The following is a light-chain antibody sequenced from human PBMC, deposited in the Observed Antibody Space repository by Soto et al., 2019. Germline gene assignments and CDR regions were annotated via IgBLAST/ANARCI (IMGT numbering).Light chain of an antibody. CDR2: GAS. CDR1: QSFTTR. CDR3: QQYGGSPIT. V-gene: IGKV3-20*01. J-gene: IGKJ5*01. Sequence: IVLTKSPGTLFWSPGEVGNLSFRAIQSFTTRLAWYHHKPGQAPRHLMSGASSRASGVPVRFSGSGSGTDFTLTISRLEPEDFALYYCQQYGGSPITCGIGKRREIK.